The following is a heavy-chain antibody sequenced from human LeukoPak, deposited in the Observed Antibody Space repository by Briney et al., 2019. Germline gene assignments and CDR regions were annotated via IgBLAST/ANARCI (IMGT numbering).Heavy chain of an antibody. CDR2: IYYSGST. CDR3: ASGNDILTGYVFDF. V-gene: IGHV4-39*01. Sequence: SSETLSLTCTVSGGSVSSSIYYWGWIRQPPGKGLEWIGSIYYSGSTSYNPSLKSRVTISVDTSKNQFSLKLTSVTAADTAVYYCASGNDILTGYVFDFWGQGTLVTVSS. J-gene: IGHJ4*02. CDR1: GGSVSSSIYY. D-gene: IGHD3-9*01.